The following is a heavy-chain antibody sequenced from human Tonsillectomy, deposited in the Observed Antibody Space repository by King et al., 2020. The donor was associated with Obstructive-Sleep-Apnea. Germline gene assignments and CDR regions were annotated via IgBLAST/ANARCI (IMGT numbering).Heavy chain of an antibody. D-gene: IGHD2/OR15-2a*01. CDR2: INSDGSTT. CDR1: GITFSSFW. CDR3: ARAYGSPFYDY. J-gene: IGHJ4*02. Sequence: VQLVESGGGLVQTGGSLRLSCAVSGITFSSFWMHWVRQAPGKGLVWVSRINSDGSTTTYADSVKGRFTIFRDNSKNTLYLQMNSLRAEDTAVYYCARAYGSPFYDYWGQGTLVTVSS. V-gene: IGHV3-74*01.